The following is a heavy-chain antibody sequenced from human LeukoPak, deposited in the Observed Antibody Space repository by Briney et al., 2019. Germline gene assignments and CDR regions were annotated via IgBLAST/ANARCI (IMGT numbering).Heavy chain of an antibody. CDR3: AKARDSNIWYPFDY. CDR1: GFTFSDHY. V-gene: IGHV3-72*01. D-gene: IGHD6-13*01. CDR2: IRNKVNSYAT. Sequence: PGGSLRLSCAASGFTFSDHYMDWVRQAPGKGLEWVGRIRNKVNSYATEYAASVKGRFIISRDDSRNSLYLQMNSLKTEDTAVYYCAKARDSNIWYPFDYWGQGTLVTVSS. J-gene: IGHJ4*02.